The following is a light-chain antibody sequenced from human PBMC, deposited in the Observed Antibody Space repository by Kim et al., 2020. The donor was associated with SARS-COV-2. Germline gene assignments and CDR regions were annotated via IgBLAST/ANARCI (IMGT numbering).Light chain of an antibody. CDR1: QTVSSNY. J-gene: IGKJ4*02. CDR2: GAP. V-gene: IGKV3-20*01. CDR3: QHYVWVLT. Sequence: VLTQSPDTLSLSPGERATLSCRASQTVSSNYLAWYQQKPGQAPRLLIYGAPSRATAVPDRFGGSGSGTDVTLVISSLEPEDFAVYYCQHYVWVLTFGGGAKVGIK.